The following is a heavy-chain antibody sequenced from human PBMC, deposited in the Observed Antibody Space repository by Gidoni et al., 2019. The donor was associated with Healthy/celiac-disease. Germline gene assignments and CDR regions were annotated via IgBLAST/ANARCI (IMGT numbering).Heavy chain of an antibody. J-gene: IGHJ3*02. CDR3: ARDGVGYYDSSASEDAFDI. D-gene: IGHD3-22*01. CDR1: GFTFSSYG. Sequence: VQPGRSLRLSCAASGFTFSSYGMHWVRQAPGKGLEWVAVIWYDGINKYYADSVKGRFTISRDNSKNTLYLQMNSLRAEDTAVYYCARDGVGYYDSSASEDAFDIWGQGTMVTVSS. CDR2: IWYDGINK. V-gene: IGHV3-33*01.